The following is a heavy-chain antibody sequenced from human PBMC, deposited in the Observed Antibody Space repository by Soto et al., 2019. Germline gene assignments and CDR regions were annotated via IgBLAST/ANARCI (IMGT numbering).Heavy chain of an antibody. CDR2: ISQSSAYT. J-gene: IGHJ5*02. V-gene: IGHV3-23*01. CDR3: AKDDVKGDGVWLVGP. Sequence: EVQLLESGGNLVQRGESLRLSCAASGFTFGSYSMSWVRQAPGKALEWVSSISQSSAYTHYADSVKGRFTISRDDSRSTLFLQMNSLRAEDTAVYYCAKDDVKGDGVWLVGPWGQGTLVTVSS. CDR1: GFTFGSYS. D-gene: IGHD2-21*01.